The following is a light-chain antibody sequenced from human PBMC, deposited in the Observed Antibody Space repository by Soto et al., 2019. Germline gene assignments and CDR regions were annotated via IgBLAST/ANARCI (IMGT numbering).Light chain of an antibody. CDR2: EVS. J-gene: IGLJ1*01. Sequence: QSVLTQPASVSGSPGQSITISCTGTSNDVGSYNLVSWYQHHPGKAPKLMIYEVSKRPSGVSNRFSGSKSGNTASLTISGLHAEDAAYYCCSSYAGSSLYVFGTGTKVTVL. CDR3: SSYAGSSLYV. CDR1: SNDVGSYNL. V-gene: IGLV2-23*02.